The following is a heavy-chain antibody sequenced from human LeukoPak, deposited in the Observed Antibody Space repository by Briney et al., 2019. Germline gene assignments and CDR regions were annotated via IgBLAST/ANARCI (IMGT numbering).Heavy chain of an antibody. V-gene: IGHV4-34*01. CDR2: INHSGST. J-gene: IGHJ4*02. CDR3: ARDPDYGGGVDY. Sequence: EASETLSLTCAVYGGSFSGYYWSWIRQPPGKGLEWIGEINHSGSTNYNPSLKSRVTISVDTSKNQFSLKLSSVTAADTAVYYCARDPDYGGGVDYWGQGTLVTVSS. CDR1: GGSFSGYY. D-gene: IGHD4-23*01.